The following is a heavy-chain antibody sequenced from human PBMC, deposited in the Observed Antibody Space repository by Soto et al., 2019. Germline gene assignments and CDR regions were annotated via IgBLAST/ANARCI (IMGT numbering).Heavy chain of an antibody. CDR3: AIGLHRADH. CDR2: IYIGGAT. V-gene: IGHV3-53*01. J-gene: IGHJ5*02. Sequence: GESLKISCAVSGFTVTDHYVNWVRQAPGKGLEWVSVIYIGGATYYRDSVQGRFTLSRDPSDNSVSLHMNNLTVADTAVYFCAIGLHRADHWGLGTLVTAPQ. CDR1: GFTVTDHY.